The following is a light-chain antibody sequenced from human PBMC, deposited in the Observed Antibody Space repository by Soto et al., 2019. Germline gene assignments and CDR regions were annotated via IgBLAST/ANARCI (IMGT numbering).Light chain of an antibody. CDR3: QQYGSFPAT. V-gene: IGKV1D-16*01. CDR2: AAS. J-gene: IGKJ1*01. CDR1: QGISRW. Sequence: SQGISRWLAWYQLKPGKAPKSLIYAASTLQSGVPPRFSGSGSGTHFTLTVSSVQPEDSATCYCQQYGSFPATFGQGTKVDIK.